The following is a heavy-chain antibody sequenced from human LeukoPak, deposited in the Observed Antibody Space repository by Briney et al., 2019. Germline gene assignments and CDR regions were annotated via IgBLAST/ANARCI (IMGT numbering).Heavy chain of an antibody. CDR2: ISSNGDNT. Sequence: GGSLRLACSVSGFTFSTYVMHWVRQAPGKGLEYVSAISSNGDNTYYADSVKGRFTISRDNSKNTLYLQMSSLRADDTAVYYCVRGTGYWGQGTLVTVSS. J-gene: IGHJ4*02. CDR1: GFTFSTYV. CDR3: VRGTGY. V-gene: IGHV3-64D*06.